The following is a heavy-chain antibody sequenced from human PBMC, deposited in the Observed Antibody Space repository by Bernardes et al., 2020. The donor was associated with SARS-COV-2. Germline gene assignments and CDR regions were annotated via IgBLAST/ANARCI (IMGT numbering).Heavy chain of an antibody. CDR3: AREFSMGEFDY. CDR1: GFTFSRSS. V-gene: IGHV3-21*01. J-gene: IGHJ4*02. Sequence: GGYLRLSCAASGFTFSRSSMNWVRQAPGKGLEWVSSIGSSSNYILYAESVKGRFTVSRDNAKNSLYLQMNSLRAEDTAVYYCAREFSMGEFDYWGQGTLVTVSS. CDR2: IGSSSNYI. D-gene: IGHD3-16*01.